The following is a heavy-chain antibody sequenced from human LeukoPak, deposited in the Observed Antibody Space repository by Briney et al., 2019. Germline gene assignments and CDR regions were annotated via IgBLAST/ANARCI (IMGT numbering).Heavy chain of an antibody. D-gene: IGHD4-23*01. CDR2: IIPIFGTA. Sequence: ASVKVSCKASGGTFSSYAISWVRQAPGQGLEWMGGIIPIFGTANYAQKFQGRVTITTDESTSTAYMELSSLRSEDTAVYYCASGVVRGNDYWGQGTLVTVSS. CDR3: ASGVVRGNDY. CDR1: GGTFSSYA. J-gene: IGHJ4*02. V-gene: IGHV1-69*05.